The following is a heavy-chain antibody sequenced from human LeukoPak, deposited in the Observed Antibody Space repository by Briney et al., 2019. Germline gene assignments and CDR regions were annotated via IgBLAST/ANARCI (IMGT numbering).Heavy chain of an antibody. Sequence: PSETLSLTCTVSGGSISSYYWSWTRQPPGKGLEWIGYIYYSGSTNYNPSLKSRVTISVDTSKNQFSLKLSSVTAADTAVYYCARGPSSPLWGQGTLVTVSS. CDR2: IYYSGST. V-gene: IGHV4-59*01. CDR1: GGSISSYY. D-gene: IGHD6-6*01. CDR3: ARGPSSPL. J-gene: IGHJ4*02.